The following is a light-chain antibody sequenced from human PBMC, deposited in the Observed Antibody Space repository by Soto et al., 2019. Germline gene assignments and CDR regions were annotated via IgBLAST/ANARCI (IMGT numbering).Light chain of an antibody. CDR3: SSYAGTKTLV. Sequence: QSALTQPPSASGSPGQSVTISCTGTISDIGTYYYVSWYQQHPGKAPKLIIYEVSERPSGVPDRSSGSKSGNTASLTVSGLQAEDEAHYYCSSYAGTKTLVFGGGTKLTVL. J-gene: IGLJ2*01. CDR2: EVS. CDR1: ISDIGTYYY. V-gene: IGLV2-8*01.